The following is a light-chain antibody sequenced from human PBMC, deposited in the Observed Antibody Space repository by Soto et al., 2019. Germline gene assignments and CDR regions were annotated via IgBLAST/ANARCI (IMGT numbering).Light chain of an antibody. Sequence: DIVMAQSPASLSVSPGEGVTLSCRASQSVGNDLAWYQQRAGQAPRLLIYVASTRATGVPARFTGSGSGTDFTLTISSLQSKDFAGYYCQQYYNWFPAWTFGQGTRVDIK. V-gene: IGKV3-15*01. CDR3: QQYYNWFPAWT. CDR1: QSVGND. J-gene: IGKJ1*01. CDR2: VAS.